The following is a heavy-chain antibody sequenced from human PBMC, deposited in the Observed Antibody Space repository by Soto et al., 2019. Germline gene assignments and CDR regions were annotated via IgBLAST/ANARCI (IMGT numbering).Heavy chain of an antibody. CDR3: ARDRETYYYGSGSITRESAP. Sequence: QVQLVESGGGVVQPGRSLRLSCAASGFTFSSYGMHWVRQAPGKGLEWVAVIWYDGSNKYYADSVKGRFTISRDNSKNTLYRQMNSRRAGDRAVYYCARDRETYYYGSGSITRESAPGGQETLVTVSS. V-gene: IGHV3-33*01. CDR1: GFTFSSYG. D-gene: IGHD3-10*01. J-gene: IGHJ5*02. CDR2: IWYDGSNK.